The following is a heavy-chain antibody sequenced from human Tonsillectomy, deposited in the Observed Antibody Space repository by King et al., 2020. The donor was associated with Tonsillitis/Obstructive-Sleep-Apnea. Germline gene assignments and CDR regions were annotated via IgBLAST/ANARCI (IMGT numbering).Heavy chain of an antibody. CDR1: GYSFTSYG. V-gene: IGHV1-18*01. D-gene: IGHD3-22*01. CDR3: ARDSMGHYFDSSAEYTFAY. CDR2: ISAYNGDT. Sequence: VQLVQSGAEVKKPGASVKVSCKASGYSFTSYGISWVRQAPGQGLEWMGWISAYNGDTNYAQKLQGRVTMTTDTSTSTAYMELRSRRSDATAVYYCARDSMGHYFDSSAEYTFAYWGQGTLVTVSS. J-gene: IGHJ4*02.